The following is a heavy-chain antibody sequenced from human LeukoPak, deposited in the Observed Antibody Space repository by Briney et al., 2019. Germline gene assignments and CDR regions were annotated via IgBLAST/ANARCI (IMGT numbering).Heavy chain of an antibody. D-gene: IGHD5-12*01. V-gene: IGHV3-23*01. J-gene: IGHJ4*02. Sequence: PGGSLRLSCAASGFTFSSYAMSWVRQAPGKGLEWVSAISGSGGSTYCADSVKGRFTISRDNSKNTLYLQMNSLRAEDTAVYYCAKDGYSGYDNYFDYWGQGTLVTVSS. CDR1: GFTFSSYA. CDR3: AKDGYSGYDNYFDY. CDR2: ISGSGGST.